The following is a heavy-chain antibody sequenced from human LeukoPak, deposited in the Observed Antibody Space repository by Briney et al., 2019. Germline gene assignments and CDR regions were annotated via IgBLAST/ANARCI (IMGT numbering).Heavy chain of an antibody. J-gene: IGHJ4*02. CDR3: AKDTAKHIVVVTAILGY. D-gene: IGHD2-21*02. V-gene: IGHV3-74*01. CDR1: GFTFSSYW. Sequence: GGSLRLSCAASGFTFSSYWMHWVRQAPGKGLVWVSRINSDGSSTSYADSVKGRFTISRDNSKNTLYLQMNSLRAEDTAVYYCAKDTAKHIVVVTAILGYWGQGTLVTVSS. CDR2: INSDGSST.